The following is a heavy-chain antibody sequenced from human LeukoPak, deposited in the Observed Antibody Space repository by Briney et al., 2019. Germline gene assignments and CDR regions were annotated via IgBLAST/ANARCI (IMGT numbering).Heavy chain of an antibody. V-gene: IGHV3-23*01. CDR2: ISDSGDYT. D-gene: IGHD2-8*01. CDR3: AKDTSIGKYCTNGVCSPLDY. CDR1: GFTFRGYA. Sequence: GGSLALSCAGSGFTFRGYAMSWVRQAPGQGLEWVSAISDSGDYTSYADSVRGRFTISRDNSRNTLYLQMISLRPEDTAVDYCAKDTSIGKYCTNGVCSPLDYWGQGALVTVSS. J-gene: IGHJ4*02.